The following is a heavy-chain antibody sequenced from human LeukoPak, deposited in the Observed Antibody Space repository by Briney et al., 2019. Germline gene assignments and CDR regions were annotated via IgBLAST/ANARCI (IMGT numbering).Heavy chain of an antibody. Sequence: ASVKVSCKASGYTFSSYGISWVRQAPGQGLEWMGWINPNSGGTNYAQKFQGRVTMTRDTSISTAYMELSRLRSDDTAVYYCARDPREEWSGYPYPYYYYYMDVWGKGTTVTVSS. J-gene: IGHJ6*03. CDR2: INPNSGGT. CDR3: ARDPREEWSGYPYPYYYYYMDV. D-gene: IGHD3-3*01. V-gene: IGHV1-2*02. CDR1: GYTFSSYG.